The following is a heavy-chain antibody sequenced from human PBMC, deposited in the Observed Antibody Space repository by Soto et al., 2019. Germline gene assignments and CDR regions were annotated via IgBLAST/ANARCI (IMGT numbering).Heavy chain of an antibody. V-gene: IGHV4-4*02. D-gene: IGHD6-19*01. J-gene: IGHJ4*02. CDR3: ARARIAVPDTADFDC. CDR1: GGSISSSNW. Sequence: SETLSLTCAVSGGSISSSNWWSWVRQPPGKGLEWIGEIYHGGSTEYNPSLKSRVTISVDKSKNQFSLKLTSVTAADTAMYFCARARIAVPDTADFDCWGQGTLVTVSS. CDR2: IYHGGST.